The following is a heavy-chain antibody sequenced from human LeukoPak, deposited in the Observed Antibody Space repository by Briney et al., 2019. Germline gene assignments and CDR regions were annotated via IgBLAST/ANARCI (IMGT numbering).Heavy chain of an antibody. Sequence: SETLSLTCTVSGGSISSGDYYWSWIRQPAGKGLEWIGRIYTSGSTNYNPSLKSRVTMSVDTSKNQFSLKLSSVTAADTAVYYCARVDCSSTSCYGDAFDIWGQGTMVTVPS. CDR3: ARVDCSSTSCYGDAFDI. D-gene: IGHD2-2*01. CDR2: IYTSGST. V-gene: IGHV4-61*02. J-gene: IGHJ3*02. CDR1: GGSISSGDYY.